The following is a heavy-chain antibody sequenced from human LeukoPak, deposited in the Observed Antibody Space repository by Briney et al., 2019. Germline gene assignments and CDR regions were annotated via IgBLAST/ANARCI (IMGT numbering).Heavy chain of an antibody. Sequence: GRALRLSCAASGFTFSSYAMHWVRQAPGKGLEWVAVISYDGSNKYYADSVKGRFTISRDNSKNTLYLQMNSLRAEDTAVYYCARDGYWGYSYGSHYYYYGMDVWGQGTTVTVSS. CDR1: GFTFSSYA. J-gene: IGHJ6*02. D-gene: IGHD5-18*01. V-gene: IGHV3-30-3*01. CDR2: ISYDGSNK. CDR3: ARDGYWGYSYGSHYYYYGMDV.